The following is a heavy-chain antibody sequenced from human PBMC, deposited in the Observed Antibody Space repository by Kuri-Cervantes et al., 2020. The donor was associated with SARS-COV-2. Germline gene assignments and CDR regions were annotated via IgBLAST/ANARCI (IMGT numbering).Heavy chain of an antibody. CDR3: AGELGNYFDY. J-gene: IGHJ4*02. CDR2: ISSSSSYI. D-gene: IGHD7-27*01. CDR1: GFTFSSYS. Sequence: GESLKISCAASGFTFSSYSMNWVRQAPGKGLEWVSSISSSSSYIYYADSVKGRFTISRDNSKNTLYLQMNSLRAEDTAVYYCAGELGNYFDYWGQGTLVTVSS. V-gene: IGHV3-21*01.